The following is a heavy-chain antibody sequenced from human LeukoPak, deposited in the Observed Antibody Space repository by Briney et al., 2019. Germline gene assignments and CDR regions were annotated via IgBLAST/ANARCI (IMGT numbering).Heavy chain of an antibody. J-gene: IGHJ6*02. Sequence: GGSLRLSCAASGFTFDDYGMSWVRQAPGKGLEWVSAISGSDGSTYYAGSVKGRFTISRDNSKNTLYLQMNSLRAEDTAVYYCAKGTGNYYYYGMDVWGQGTTVTVSS. V-gene: IGHV3-23*01. CDR2: ISGSDGST. D-gene: IGHD1-14*01. CDR1: GFTFDDYG. CDR3: AKGTGNYYYYGMDV.